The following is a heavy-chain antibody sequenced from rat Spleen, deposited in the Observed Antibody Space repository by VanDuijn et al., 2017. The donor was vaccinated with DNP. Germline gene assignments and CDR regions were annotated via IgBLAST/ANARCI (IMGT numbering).Heavy chain of an antibody. V-gene: IGHV2-6*01. Sequence: QVQLRESGPGLVQPSQTLSLACTVSGFSLTNHHVHWVRQPSGKGLEWIAAMSSGGSRYYNSALKSRLSITKDTSKSQVFLKMHSLQIEDTATYYCARSPETSYIYFPWAYWGQGTLVTVSS. CDR1: GFSLTNHH. CDR3: ARSPETSYIYFPWAY. J-gene: IGHJ3*01. CDR2: MSSGGSR. D-gene: IGHD1-2*01.